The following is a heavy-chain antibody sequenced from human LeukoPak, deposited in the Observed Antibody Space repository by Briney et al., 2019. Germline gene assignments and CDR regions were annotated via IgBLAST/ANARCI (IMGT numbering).Heavy chain of an antibody. J-gene: IGHJ3*02. CDR3: ARAAPIVVVVAARYRAFDI. CDR2: INPNGGGT. CDR1: GYTFTGYY. V-gene: IGHV1-2*02. Sequence: ASVKVSCKASGYTFTGYYMHWVPQAPGQGLEWMGWINPNGGGTNYAQKFQGRVTMTRDTSISTAYMELSRLRSDDTAVYYCARAAPIVVVVAARYRAFDIWGQGTMVTVSS. D-gene: IGHD2-15*01.